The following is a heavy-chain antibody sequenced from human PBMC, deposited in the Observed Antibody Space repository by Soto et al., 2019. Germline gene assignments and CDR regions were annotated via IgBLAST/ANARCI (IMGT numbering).Heavy chain of an antibody. CDR1: GYTFTSYG. CDR2: ITTDKGKT. CDR3: STRSPAFDY. V-gene: IGHV1-18*01. Sequence: QVKLVQSGPEVKKPGASVKVSCKTSGYTFTSYGISWLRQAPGQGLEWMGWITTDKGKTTYAQKLQGRVTMTTDTSTSTAYMELRSLRSDDTAEYYCSTRSPAFDYVGQGSLVTVSS. J-gene: IGHJ4*02.